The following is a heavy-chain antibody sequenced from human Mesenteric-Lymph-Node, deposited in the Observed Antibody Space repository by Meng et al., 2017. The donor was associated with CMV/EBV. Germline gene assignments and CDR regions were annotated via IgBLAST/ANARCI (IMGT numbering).Heavy chain of an antibody. V-gene: IGHV3-21*01. Sequence: GESLKISCAASGFTFSSYSMNWVRQAPGKGLEWVSSISSSSSYIYYADSVKGRFTISRDNAKNSLYLQMNSLRAEDTAVYYCAREYIAVAGTAGYWGQGTLVTVSS. CDR1: GFTFSSYS. J-gene: IGHJ4*02. CDR2: ISSSSSYI. D-gene: IGHD6-19*01. CDR3: AREYIAVAGTAGY.